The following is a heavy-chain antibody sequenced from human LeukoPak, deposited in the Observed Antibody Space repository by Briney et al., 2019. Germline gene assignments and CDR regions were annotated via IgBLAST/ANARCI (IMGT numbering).Heavy chain of an antibody. CDR2: IIHIFGTA. CDR3: AREVEMATNGGFDI. D-gene: IGHD5-24*01. J-gene: IGHJ3*02. CDR1: GGTFSSYA. V-gene: IGHV1-69*05. Sequence: ASVKVTCKASGGTFSSYAISWVRQALGQGLEWMGRIIHIFGTANYAQTFQGRVTITTDESTSTAYMELSSLRSEDTAVYYCAREVEMATNGGFDIWGQGTMVTVSS.